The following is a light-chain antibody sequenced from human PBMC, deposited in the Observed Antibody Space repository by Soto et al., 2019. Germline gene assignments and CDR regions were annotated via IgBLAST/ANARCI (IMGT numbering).Light chain of an antibody. CDR2: DAA. J-gene: IGKJ1*01. CDR3: QQYNNWHRT. V-gene: IGKV3-15*01. CDR1: QSISSL. Sequence: MTQSPAFLSVSPGDRATLSCRASQSISSLLSWYHQKPVQAPRLLIYDAATRVTGIPVRFSGSGSGREVTLTIRSRQSEDFAVYHCQQYNNWHRTFGQGTKVDIK.